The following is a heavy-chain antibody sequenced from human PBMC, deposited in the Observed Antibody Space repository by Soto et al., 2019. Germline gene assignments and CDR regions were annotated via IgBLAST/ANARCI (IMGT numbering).Heavy chain of an antibody. J-gene: IGHJ4*01. Sequence: SSVKVSCKAPGGTFKNNGISWVRQAPGQGLEWMGGIIPVFGTTNYAQKFQGRLTITADDFTSTVYMELSRLRYEDTAVYYCARETGFALATIFYYFYYWG. CDR2: IIPVFGTT. CDR1: GGTFKNNG. CDR3: ARETGFALATIFYYFYY. D-gene: IGHD5-12*01. V-gene: IGHV1-69*13.